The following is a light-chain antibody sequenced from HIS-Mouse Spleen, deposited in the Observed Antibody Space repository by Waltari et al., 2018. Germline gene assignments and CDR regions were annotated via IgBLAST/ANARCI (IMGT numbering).Light chain of an antibody. Sequence: EIVLTQSPGPLSLSPGERAPLPCRASQIVSSSYLAWSQQKPGQAPRLLIYGASSRATGIPDRFSGSGSGTDFTLTISRLEPEDFAVYYCQQYGSSPLTFGGGTKVEIK. CDR2: GAS. V-gene: IGKV3-20*01. CDR3: QQYGSSPLT. CDR1: QIVSSSY. J-gene: IGKJ4*01.